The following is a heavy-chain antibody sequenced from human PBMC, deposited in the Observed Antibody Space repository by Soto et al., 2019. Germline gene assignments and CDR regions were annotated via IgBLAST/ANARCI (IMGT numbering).Heavy chain of an antibody. V-gene: IGHV3-48*01. J-gene: IGHJ4*02. CDR2: SSSSSSTI. CDR3: ARDYYDSSGYFGLLDY. CDR1: GFTFSSYS. Sequence: GGSLRLSCAASGFTFSSYSMSWVRQAPGKGQEWGSYSSSSSSTIYYADAVKGRFTIARDNAKNSLYLQMNSLRVEYTAVYYCARDYYDSSGYFGLLDYWGQGTLVSVAS. D-gene: IGHD3-22*01.